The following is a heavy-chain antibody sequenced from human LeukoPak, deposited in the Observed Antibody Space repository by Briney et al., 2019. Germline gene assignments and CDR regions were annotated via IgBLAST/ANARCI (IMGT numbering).Heavy chain of an antibody. CDR1: GYTFTSYG. Sequence: GASVKVSCKASGYTFTSYGISWVRQAPGQGLEWMGWISTYNGNTNSAQKLQGRVTMTTDTSTSTAYMELRSLRSDDTAVYYCARAPPAGYSYGYGVFDYWGQGTLVTVSS. J-gene: IGHJ4*02. D-gene: IGHD5-18*01. CDR3: ARAPPAGYSYGYGVFDY. CDR2: ISTYNGNT. V-gene: IGHV1-18*01.